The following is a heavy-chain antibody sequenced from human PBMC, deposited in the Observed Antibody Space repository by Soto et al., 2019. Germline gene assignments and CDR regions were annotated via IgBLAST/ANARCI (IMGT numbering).Heavy chain of an antibody. CDR2: ISGTASRT. V-gene: IGHV3-23*01. D-gene: IGHD2-15*01. Sequence: GGSLRLSCAGSGFTPTTTPLSWVRQPPGKGLEWVTTISGTASRTYYVDSVKGRSFISRDNAKNSLYLQMNSLRDEDTAVYYCAREGWQPSGMDVWGQGTTVTVSS. CDR3: AREGWQPSGMDV. CDR1: GFTPTTTP. J-gene: IGHJ6*02.